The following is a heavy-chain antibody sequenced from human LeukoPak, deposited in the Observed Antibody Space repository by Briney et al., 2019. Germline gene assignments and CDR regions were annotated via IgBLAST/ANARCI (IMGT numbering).Heavy chain of an antibody. J-gene: IGHJ4*02. Sequence: SEPLSLTCTVSGGPVSTYYWSWIRQPPGKELEWIGYISYSGGANYNPSLKSRVTMALNPSKHHFSQQLSSETAADTAVYYCAKIVSHYIFDFWGQGTLVSVSS. CDR1: GGPVSTYY. V-gene: IGHV4-59*08. CDR3: AKIVSHYIFDF. D-gene: IGHD1-26*01. CDR2: ISYSGGA.